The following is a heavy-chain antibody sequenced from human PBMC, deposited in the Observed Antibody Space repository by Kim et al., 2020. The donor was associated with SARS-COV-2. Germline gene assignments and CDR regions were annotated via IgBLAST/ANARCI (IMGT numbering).Heavy chain of an antibody. V-gene: IGHV3-53*01. D-gene: IGHD3-22*01. J-gene: IGHJ4*02. CDR3: ATCVNYYDSSGYPAAVDS. Sequence: GGSLRLSCAASGFTVSSKYMSWVRQAPGKGLEWVSLIYGDGITYYTDSVKGRFTISRDNSKNTLYLQMNSLRAEDTAVYYCATCVNYYDSSGYPAAVDSWGQGTLVTVSS. CDR2: IYGDGIT. CDR1: GFTVSSKY.